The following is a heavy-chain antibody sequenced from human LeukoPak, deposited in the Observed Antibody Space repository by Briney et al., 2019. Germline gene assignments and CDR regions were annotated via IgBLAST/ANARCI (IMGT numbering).Heavy chain of an antibody. CDR1: GDSISSGSYY. D-gene: IGHD1-26*01. CDR3: ARQVGSRGWMDY. CDR2: FYLDGST. V-gene: IGHV4-39*01. J-gene: IGHJ4*02. Sequence: SETLSLTCSVPGDSISSGSYYSGWIRQPPGKGLEYIGSFYLDGSTWYNPSLKSRVTISINTSQRPFSLKVTSVTATDTAVYYCARQVGSRGWMDYWGQGTLVAVSS.